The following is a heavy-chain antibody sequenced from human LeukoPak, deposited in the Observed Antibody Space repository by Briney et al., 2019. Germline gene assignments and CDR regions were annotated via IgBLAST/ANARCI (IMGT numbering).Heavy chain of an antibody. CDR2: IYYSGST. D-gene: IGHD1-26*01. V-gene: IGHV4-59*08. J-gene: IGHJ3*02. CDR3: ARHSGSRDGFDI. CDR1: GGSLSSFC. Sequence: PSETLSLTCTVSGGSLSSFCWSWIRQPPGKGLEWIGYIYYSGSTNYNPTLKSRVTISVDTSKNQFSLKLSSVTAAATAVYYCARHSGSRDGFDIWGQGTMVTVSS.